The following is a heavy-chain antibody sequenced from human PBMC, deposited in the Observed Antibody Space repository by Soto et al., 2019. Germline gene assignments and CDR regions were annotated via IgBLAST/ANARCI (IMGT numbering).Heavy chain of an antibody. Sequence: AVKVSCKASGCTFSSYAISWVRQAPGQGLEWMGGIIPIFGTANYAQKFQGRVTITADKSTSTAYMELSSLRSEDTAVYYCARDGKDGYNFYRYWGQGTLVTVSS. CDR1: GCTFSSYA. J-gene: IGHJ4*02. D-gene: IGHD5-12*01. CDR2: IIPIFGTA. CDR3: ARDGKDGYNFYRY. V-gene: IGHV1-69*06.